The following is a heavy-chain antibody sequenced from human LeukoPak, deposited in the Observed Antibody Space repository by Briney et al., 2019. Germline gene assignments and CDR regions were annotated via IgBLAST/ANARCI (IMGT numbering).Heavy chain of an antibody. V-gene: IGHV1-18*01. D-gene: IGHD2-15*01. J-gene: IGHJ4*02. CDR1: GYTFTSYG. CDR2: ISAYNGNT. Sequence: ASVKVSCKASGYTFTSYGISWVRQAPGQGLEWMGWISAYNGNTNYAQKFQGRVTMTEDTSTDTAYMELSSLRSEDTAVYYCATADIVVVVAAGSFDYWGQGTLVTVSS. CDR3: ATADIVVVVAAGSFDY.